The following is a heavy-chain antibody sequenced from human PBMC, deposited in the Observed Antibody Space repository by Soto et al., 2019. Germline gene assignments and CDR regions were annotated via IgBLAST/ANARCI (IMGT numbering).Heavy chain of an antibody. J-gene: IGHJ5*02. Sequence: QVQLQESGPGLVKPSQTLSLTCTASGASLSSGGWHWSWLRQRPDKGLEWIGYISYGGSTYYNPSLYSQVNISLDQSKNRFPLHLNAGTAAATAMYFCARGKNLGTFDYVGGSGRFGWFDAWGQGTLVTVSS. V-gene: IGHV4-31*01. CDR1: GASLSSGGWH. D-gene: IGHD3-16*01. CDR2: ISYGGST. CDR3: ARGKNLGTFDYVGGSGRFGWFDA.